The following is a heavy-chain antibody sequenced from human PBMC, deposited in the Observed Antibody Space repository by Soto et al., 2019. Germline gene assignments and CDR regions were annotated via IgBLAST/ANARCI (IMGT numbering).Heavy chain of an antibody. Sequence: LRLSCAASGFTFSSYAMSWVRQAPGKGLEWVSAISGSGGSTYYADSVKGRFTISRDNSKNTLYLQMNSLRAEDTAVYYCAKEFQKRYYHGMDLWGQGTTVTVSS. J-gene: IGHJ6*02. CDR3: AKEFQKRYYHGMDL. CDR1: GFTFSSYA. D-gene: IGHD2-21*01. CDR2: ISGSGGST. V-gene: IGHV3-23*01.